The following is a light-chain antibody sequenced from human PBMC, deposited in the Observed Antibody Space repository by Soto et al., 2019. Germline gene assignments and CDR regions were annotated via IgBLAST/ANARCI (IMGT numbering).Light chain of an antibody. V-gene: IGKV1-9*01. Sequence: DIQLTQSPSFLSASVGDRVTITCRASQGISTYLAWYQQKSGKATKLLIYVASTLQSGVPSRFSGSGSGTEFTVTISSLQPEDLAIYYCQQLYSYPYTFGQGTKLEI. CDR1: QGISTY. CDR3: QQLYSYPYT. CDR2: VAS. J-gene: IGKJ2*01.